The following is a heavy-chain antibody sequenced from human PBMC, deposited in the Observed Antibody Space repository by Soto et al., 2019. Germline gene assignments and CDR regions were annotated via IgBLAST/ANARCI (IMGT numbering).Heavy chain of an antibody. V-gene: IGHV3-23*01. CDR3: AKSLDIHYKNWFDP. Sequence: GGSLRLSCAASGFTFSSAAMNWVRQAPGKGLEWVSIISGSDSRTYYADSVKGRFTISRDNSKNTLYLDMNSLRAEDTGVYYCAKSLDIHYKNWFDPSGQGTLVTVSS. CDR2: ISGSDSRT. D-gene: IGHD4-4*01. J-gene: IGHJ5*02. CDR1: GFTFSSAA.